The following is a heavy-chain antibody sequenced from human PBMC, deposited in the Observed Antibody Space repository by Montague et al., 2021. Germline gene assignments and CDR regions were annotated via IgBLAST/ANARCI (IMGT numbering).Heavy chain of an antibody. J-gene: IGHJ6*02. D-gene: IGHD1-14*01. CDR1: GASISDYY. Sequence: SETLSLTCSVSGASISDYYWSWIRQPPGKGLEWIGYIYYSRRTNYNPSLKSRVTISVDTSKNQSSLKLSSVTVADSAFYYCAVTNPYYYYGMDVWGQGTTVTVSS. CDR2: IYYSRRT. CDR3: AVTNPYYYYGMDV. V-gene: IGHV4-59*01.